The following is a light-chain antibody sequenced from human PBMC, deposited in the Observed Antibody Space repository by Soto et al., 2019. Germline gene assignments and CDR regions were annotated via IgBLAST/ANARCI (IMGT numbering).Light chain of an antibody. V-gene: IGKV1-5*01. CDR2: IAS. J-gene: IGKJ4*01. CDR3: QQYNSDSPLT. CDR1: QGISSW. Sequence: IQRTPSPSSLPASVGARVTIPVGARQGISSWLAWYQQKPGKAPKLLINIASSLQSGVPSRFSGSGSGTEFSLTISSLQPDDFAPYCCQQYNSDSPLTFGGGTKVDI.